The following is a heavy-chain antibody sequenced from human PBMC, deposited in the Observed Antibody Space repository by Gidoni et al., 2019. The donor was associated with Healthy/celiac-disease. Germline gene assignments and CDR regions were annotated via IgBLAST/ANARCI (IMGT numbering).Heavy chain of an antibody. Sequence: LQLQESGPGLVKPSATLSLTCTVSGGSISSSSYYWGWIRQPPGKGLEWIGSIYYSGSTYYNPSLKSRVTISVDTSKNQFSLKLSSVTAADTAVYYCARQVAGYYDSSGNDWGQGTLVTVSS. J-gene: IGHJ4*02. CDR1: GGSISSSSYY. CDR3: ARQVAGYYDSSGND. V-gene: IGHV4-39*01. CDR2: IYYSGST. D-gene: IGHD3-22*01.